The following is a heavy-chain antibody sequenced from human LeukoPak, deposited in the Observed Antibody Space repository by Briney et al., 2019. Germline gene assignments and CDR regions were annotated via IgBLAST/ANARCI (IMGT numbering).Heavy chain of an antibody. CDR2: INPNSGGT. CDR3: AVISSMVREPDP. J-gene: IGHJ5*02. Sequence: ASVKASCKASGYTFTGYYMHWVRQAPGQGLEWMGWINPNSGGTNYAQKFQGRVTMTRDTSISTAYMELSRLRSDDTAVYYCAVISSMVREPDPWGQGTLVTVSS. CDR1: GYTFTGYY. D-gene: IGHD3-10*01. V-gene: IGHV1-2*02.